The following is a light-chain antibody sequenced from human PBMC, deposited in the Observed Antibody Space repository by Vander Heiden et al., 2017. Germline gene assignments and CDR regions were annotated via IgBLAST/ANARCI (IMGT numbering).Light chain of an antibody. V-gene: IGKV1-39*01. CDR3: QQSYSILTWT. Sequence: DIRLARSPSSLSASVGDRVTITCRASQSISSYLNWYQQKPGKAPNLLIYAASSLESGVPSRFSGNESGTNFTLTISSLQAEDFATYYCQQSYSILTWTFGQGTKVEIK. J-gene: IGKJ1*01. CDR2: AAS. CDR1: QSISSY.